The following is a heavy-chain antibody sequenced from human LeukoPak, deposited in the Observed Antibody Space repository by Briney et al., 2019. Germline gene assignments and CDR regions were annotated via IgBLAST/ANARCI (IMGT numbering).Heavy chain of an antibody. D-gene: IGHD3-10*01. CDR3: ARGGQGVRGVIRGYYMDV. Sequence: SETLSLTCTVSGGSISSYYWSWIRQPPGKGLEWIGYIYYSGSTNYNPSLKSRVTISVDRSKNQFSLKLSSVTAADTAVYYCARGGQGVRGVIRGYYMDVWGKGTTVTVSS. V-gene: IGHV4-59*12. CDR1: GGSISSYY. CDR2: IYYSGST. J-gene: IGHJ6*03.